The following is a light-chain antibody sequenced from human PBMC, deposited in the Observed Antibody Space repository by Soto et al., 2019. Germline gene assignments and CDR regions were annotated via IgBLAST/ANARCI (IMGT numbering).Light chain of an antibody. V-gene: IGKV4-1*01. Sequence: DIVMTQSPDSLAVSLGERATTNCKSSQSVLSTSKNKNFLAWYQQKPGQPPRLLIYWASTRESGVPDRFSGGGSGTDFTLTISSLQAEDGAVYYCQQYYTSWWTFGQGTKVEIK. J-gene: IGKJ1*01. CDR1: QSVLSTSKNKNF. CDR3: QQYYTSWWT. CDR2: WAS.